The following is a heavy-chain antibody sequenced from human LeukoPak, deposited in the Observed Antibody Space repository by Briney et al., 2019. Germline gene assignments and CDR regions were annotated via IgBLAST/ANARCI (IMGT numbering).Heavy chain of an antibody. CDR2: INHSGST. J-gene: IGHJ6*03. D-gene: IGHD6-13*01. CDR3: ARGVHSNYYYYYYMDV. Sequence: PAETLSLTCAVYGGTFSGYYWSWIRQPPGKGLEWIGEINHSGSTNYNPSLKSRGTISVDTSKNQFSLKLSSVTAADTAVYYCARGVHSNYYYYYYMDVWGKGTTVTVSS. CDR1: GGTFSGYY. V-gene: IGHV4-34*01.